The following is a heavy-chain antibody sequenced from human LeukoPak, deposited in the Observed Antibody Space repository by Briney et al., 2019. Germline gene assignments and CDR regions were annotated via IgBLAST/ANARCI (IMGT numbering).Heavy chain of an antibody. CDR2: ISYDGSNK. V-gene: IGHV3-30*04. Sequence: PGRSLRLSCAASGFTFSSYAMHWVRQAPGKGLEWVAVISYDGSNKYYADSVKGRFTISRDNSKNTLYLQMNSLRAEDTAVYYCAKDPNYYDSSGYYYYYYYYMDVWGKGTTVTISS. J-gene: IGHJ6*03. CDR3: AKDPNYYDSSGYYYYYYYYMDV. CDR1: GFTFSSYA. D-gene: IGHD3-22*01.